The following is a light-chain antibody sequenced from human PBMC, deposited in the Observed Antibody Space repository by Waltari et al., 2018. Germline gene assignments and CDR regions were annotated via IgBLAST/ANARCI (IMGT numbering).Light chain of an antibody. CDR3: CSYGTGSTYV. Sequence: QSALTQPASVSGSPGQSITISCTGTSSDIGGYNRVSWYPQFPGRAPELIIYEVTKRTSGFSTRFSGSKSGSTASLTISGVQAEDEADYYCCSYGTGSTYVFGTGTKVTV. CDR1: SSDIGGYNR. V-gene: IGLV2-23*02. CDR2: EVT. J-gene: IGLJ1*01.